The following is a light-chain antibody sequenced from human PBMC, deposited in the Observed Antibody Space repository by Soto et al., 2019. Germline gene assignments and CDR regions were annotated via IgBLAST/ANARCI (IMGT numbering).Light chain of an antibody. V-gene: IGLV7-46*01. CDR1: TGAVTSGHY. Sequence: QAVVTHEPSLTVSPGGTVTLTCGSSTGAVTSGHYPYWFQQKPGQAPRTLIYDTSNKHSWTPARFSGSLLGGKAALTLSGAQPEDEADYYCLVHYSGPRVFVGGTKLTV. J-gene: IGLJ2*01. CDR3: LVHYSGPRV. CDR2: DTS.